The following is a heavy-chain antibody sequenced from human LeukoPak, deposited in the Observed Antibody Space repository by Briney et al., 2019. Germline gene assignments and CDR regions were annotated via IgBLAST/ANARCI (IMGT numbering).Heavy chain of an antibody. J-gene: IGHJ4*02. D-gene: IGHD3-22*01. CDR2: IWNDGSNQ. V-gene: IGHV3-33*01. CDR1: GFTFITYG. Sequence: PGKSLRLSCAASGFTFITYGMHRVRQAPGKGLEWVAIIWNDGSNQYYGDSVKGRFTISRDTSKNTLFLQMNSLRAEDTAVHYCTRGGPFTYDSSGYPIDFWGQGTLVTVSS. CDR3: TRGGPFTYDSSGYPIDF.